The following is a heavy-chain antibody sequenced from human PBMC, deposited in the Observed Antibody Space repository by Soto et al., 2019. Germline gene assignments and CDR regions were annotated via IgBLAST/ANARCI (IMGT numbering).Heavy chain of an antibody. J-gene: IGHJ4*02. Sequence: EVQLVESGGDLIQPGWSLRLSCAASGFTVSSNDMSWVSQAPGKGLEWVSLIYSSGSTHYADSVKGRFTISRDNSKNTVHLQMNTLRAEDTAVYYCARRPLNSNGAYWGQGTLVTVSS. D-gene: IGHD3-22*01. V-gene: IGHV3-53*01. CDR3: ARRPLNSNGAY. CDR2: IYSSGST. CDR1: GFTVSSND.